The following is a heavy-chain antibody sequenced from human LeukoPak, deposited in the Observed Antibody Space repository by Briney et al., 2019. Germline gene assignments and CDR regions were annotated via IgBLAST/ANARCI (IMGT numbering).Heavy chain of an antibody. V-gene: IGHV4-39*07. CDR2: IYYSGST. CDR3: ARESTGTISD. J-gene: IGHJ4*02. Sequence: SETLSLTCTVSGGSISSSSYYWGWIRQPLGKGLEWVGSIYYSGSTYYNPSLKSRVTISVDTSKNQFSLKLSSVTAADTAVYYCARESTGTISDWGQGTLVTVSS. D-gene: IGHD1-7*01. CDR1: GGSISSSSYY.